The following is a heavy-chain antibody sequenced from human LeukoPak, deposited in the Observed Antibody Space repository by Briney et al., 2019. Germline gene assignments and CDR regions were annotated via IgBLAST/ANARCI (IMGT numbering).Heavy chain of an antibody. Sequence: PSETLSLTCTVSGYSISSGYYWGWIRQPPGKGLEWIGSIYHSGSTYYNASLKSRVTISVDTSKRHFSLKLSSVTAAATAVYYCARIVVRYYMDVWGKGTTVTVSS. D-gene: IGHD2-2*01. V-gene: IGHV4-38-2*02. CDR2: IYHSGST. J-gene: IGHJ6*03. CDR3: ARIVVRYYMDV. CDR1: GYSISSGYY.